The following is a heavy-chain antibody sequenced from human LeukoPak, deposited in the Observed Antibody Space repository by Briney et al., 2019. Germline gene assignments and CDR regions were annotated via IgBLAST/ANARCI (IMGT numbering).Heavy chain of an antibody. D-gene: IGHD3-10*01. CDR2: IYYSGST. CDR1: GGSISSYY. CDR3: ARRSGYYYGMDV. V-gene: IGHV4-59*01. Sequence: SETLSLTCTVSGGSISSYYWSWTRQPPGEGLEWIGYIYYSGSTNYNPSLKSRVTISVDTSKNQFSLKLSSVTAADTAVYYCARRSGYYYGMDVWGQGTTVTVSS. J-gene: IGHJ6*02.